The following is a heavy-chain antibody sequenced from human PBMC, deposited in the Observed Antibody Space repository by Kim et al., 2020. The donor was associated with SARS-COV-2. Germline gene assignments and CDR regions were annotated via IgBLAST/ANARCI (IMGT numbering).Heavy chain of an antibody. CDR3: ARRGGYSYGAAYFDL. V-gene: IGHV4-39*01. D-gene: IGHD5-18*01. Sequence: SETLSLTCTVSGGSFSSSSYYWGWIRQPPGKGLEWIGIIYSSGSTYYNPSLKSRVTISVDTSKNQFSLNLSSVTAADTAVYYCARRGGYSYGAAYFDLWGRGTLVTVSS. J-gene: IGHJ2*01. CDR2: IYSSGST. CDR1: GGSFSSSSYY.